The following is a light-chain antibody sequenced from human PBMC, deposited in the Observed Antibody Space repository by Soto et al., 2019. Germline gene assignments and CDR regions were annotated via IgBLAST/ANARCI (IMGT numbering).Light chain of an antibody. CDR2: QVS. CDR3: MQGSHWPPYT. CDR1: QSLVYSDGNTY. J-gene: IGKJ2*01. Sequence: DVVMTQSPLSLPVTLGQPASISCRSSQSLVYSDGNTYLNWFQQRPGQSPRRLMYQVSHRDSGVPDRFSGSGSDTDFTLTISRVEAEDVGVYYCMQGSHWPPYTFGQGTKLEIK. V-gene: IGKV2-30*01.